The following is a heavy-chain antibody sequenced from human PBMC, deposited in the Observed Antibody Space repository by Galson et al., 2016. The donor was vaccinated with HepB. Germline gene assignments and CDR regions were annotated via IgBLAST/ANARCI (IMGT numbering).Heavy chain of an antibody. CDR1: GFTFSSHS. Sequence: SLRLSCAASGFTFSSHSMTWIRQAPGKGLEWVSSISRNTSYIYYADSLKGRFTISRDNAKNTLYLQMNSLRVEDTAVYYCVRLAVTATGFDLWGQGTQVTVSS. CDR3: VRLAVTATGFDL. V-gene: IGHV3-21*04. J-gene: IGHJ5*02. CDR2: ISRNTSYI. D-gene: IGHD6-19*01.